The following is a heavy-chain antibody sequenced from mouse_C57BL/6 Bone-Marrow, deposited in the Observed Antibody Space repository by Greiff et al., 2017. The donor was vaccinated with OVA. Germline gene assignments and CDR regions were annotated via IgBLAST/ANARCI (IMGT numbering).Heavy chain of an antibody. V-gene: IGHV5-6*01. J-gene: IGHJ2*01. D-gene: IGHD1-1*01. Sequence: EVKVVESGGDLVKPGGSLKLSCAASGFTFSSYGMSWVRQTPDKRLEWVATISSGGSYTYYPDSVKGRFTISRDNAKNTLYLQMSSLKSEDTAMYYCASLGSSYVNYWGQGTTLTVSS. CDR2: ISSGGSYT. CDR1: GFTFSSYG. CDR3: ASLGSSYVNY.